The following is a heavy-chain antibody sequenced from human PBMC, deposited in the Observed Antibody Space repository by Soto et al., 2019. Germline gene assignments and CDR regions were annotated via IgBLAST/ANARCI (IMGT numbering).Heavy chain of an antibody. CDR1: GFNFSDYG. CDR2: ISSSSSFI. V-gene: IGHV3-21*01. Sequence: DVQLLESGGGLVKPGGSLRLSCETSGFNFSDYGMSWVRQAPGEGLEWVSFISSSSSFIYNAESVEGRFSVSRDNARNLMYLEMSSLRVEGTAIYYCAKDCGSGDGFDYWGQGTLVAVSS. CDR3: AKDCGSGDGFDY. J-gene: IGHJ4*02. D-gene: IGHD3-10*01.